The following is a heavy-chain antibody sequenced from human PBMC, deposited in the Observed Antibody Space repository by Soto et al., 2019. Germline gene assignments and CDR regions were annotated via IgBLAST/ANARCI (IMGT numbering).Heavy chain of an antibody. D-gene: IGHD3-10*01. Sequence: QVQLQESGPGLVKPSETLSLTYTVSGGSIDSYYWSWIRQSAGKGLEWIGRIYSSGSINYNPSLNSRVTMSVDTSKNQFSLRLSSVTAADTAVYYCARDRGDYGSADYWGQGTLVTVSS. J-gene: IGHJ4*02. CDR3: ARDRGDYGSADY. CDR1: GGSIDSYY. CDR2: IYSSGSI. V-gene: IGHV4-4*07.